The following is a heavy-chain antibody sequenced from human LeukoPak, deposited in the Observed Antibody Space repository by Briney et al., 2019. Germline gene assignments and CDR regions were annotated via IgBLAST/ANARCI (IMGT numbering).Heavy chain of an antibody. J-gene: IGHJ3*02. V-gene: IGHV4-39*01. CDR1: GGSISSSSYY. Sequence: SETLSLTCTVSGGSISSSSYYWGWIRQPPGKGLEWIGSIYYSGGTYYNPSLKSRVTISVDTSKNQFSLKLSSVTAADTAVYYCARSASSGPDAFDIWGQGTMVTVSS. D-gene: IGHD3-22*01. CDR2: IYYSGGT. CDR3: ARSASSGPDAFDI.